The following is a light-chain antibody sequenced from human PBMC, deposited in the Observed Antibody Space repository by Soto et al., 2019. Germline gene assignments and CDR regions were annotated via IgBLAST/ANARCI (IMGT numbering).Light chain of an antibody. J-gene: IGLJ1*01. CDR1: SSDVGSYNL. CDR3: VSWDDSLSGLV. V-gene: IGLV2-23*01. CDR2: EGS. Sequence: QSALTQPASVSGSPGQSITISCTGTSSDVGSYNLVSWYQQHPGKAPKLMIYEGSKRPSGVSNRFSGSKSGNTASLTISGLQAEDEADYYCVSWDDSLSGLVFGTGTKVTVL.